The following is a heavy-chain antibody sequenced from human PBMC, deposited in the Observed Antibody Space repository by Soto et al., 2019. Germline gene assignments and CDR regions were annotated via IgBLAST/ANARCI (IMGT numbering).Heavy chain of an antibody. V-gene: IGHV3-48*02. CDR2: IDTGSDSK. Sequence: EAQLVESGGGLVQPGGSLRLSCAASGFTLSRYSMSWVRQAPGKGLEYIAYIDTGSDSKYYADSVEGRFAVFRDNARNSLYLQLNSLRDEDTALYFCTRDRLTGDFREAFDIWGQGTLVTVSS. CDR1: GFTLSRYS. D-gene: IGHD3-9*01. J-gene: IGHJ3*02. CDR3: TRDRLTGDFREAFDI.